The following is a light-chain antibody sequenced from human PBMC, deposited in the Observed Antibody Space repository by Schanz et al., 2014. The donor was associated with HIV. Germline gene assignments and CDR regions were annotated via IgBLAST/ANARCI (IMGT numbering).Light chain of an antibody. CDR1: QSVSSTY. CDR2: GAS. J-gene: IGKJ3*01. Sequence: EVVLTQSPGSLSLSPGERATLSCRASQSVSSTYLAWYQQNPGQAPRLLISGASSRATGIPDRFSGSGSGTDFTLTISRLEPEDFAVYYCQQYGSSPPTFGPGTKVDIK. CDR3: QQYGSSPPT. V-gene: IGKV3-20*01.